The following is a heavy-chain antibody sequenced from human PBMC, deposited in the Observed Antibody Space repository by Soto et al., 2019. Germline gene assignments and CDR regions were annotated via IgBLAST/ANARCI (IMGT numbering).Heavy chain of an antibody. J-gene: IGHJ6*02. Sequence: ASVKVSCKASGYTFTGYYMHWVRQAPGQGLEWMGWINPNSGGTNYAQKFQGWVTMTRDTSISTAYMELSRLRSDDTAVYYCARYGGTHYDFWSSYSGDKVLEYYGMDVWGQGTTVTVSS. CDR1: GYTFTGYY. D-gene: IGHD3-3*01. CDR3: ARYGGTHYDFWSSYSGDKVLEYYGMDV. CDR2: INPNSGGT. V-gene: IGHV1-2*04.